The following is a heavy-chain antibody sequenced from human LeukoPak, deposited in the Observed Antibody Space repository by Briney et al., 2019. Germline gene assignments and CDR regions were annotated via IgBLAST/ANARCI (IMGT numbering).Heavy chain of an antibody. J-gene: IGHJ4*02. V-gene: IGHV1-2*02. Sequence: ASVKVSCKASGYTFTGYYMHWVRQASGQGLEWMGWINPNSGGTNYAQKFQGRVTMTRDTSISTAYMELSRLRSDDTAVYYCARDQTHRNSGSYYGTFDYWGQGTLVTVSS. CDR1: GYTFTGYY. D-gene: IGHD1-26*01. CDR2: INPNSGGT. CDR3: ARDQTHRNSGSYYGTFDY.